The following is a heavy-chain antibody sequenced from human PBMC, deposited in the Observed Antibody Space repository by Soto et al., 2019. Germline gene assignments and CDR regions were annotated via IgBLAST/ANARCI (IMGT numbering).Heavy chain of an antibody. CDR3: ARRISSSGYGDAFDI. Sequence: PSETLSLTFTVSGGSISSYYWSWIRQPPGKGLEWIGYIYYSGSTNYNPSLKSRVTISVDTSKNQFSLKLSSVTAADTAVYYCARRISSSGYGDAFDIWGQGTMVT. CDR2: IYYSGST. D-gene: IGHD6-13*01. J-gene: IGHJ3*02. CDR1: GGSISSYY. V-gene: IGHV4-59*01.